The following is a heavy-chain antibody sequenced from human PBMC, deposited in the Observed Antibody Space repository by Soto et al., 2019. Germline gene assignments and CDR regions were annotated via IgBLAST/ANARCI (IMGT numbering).Heavy chain of an antibody. Sequence: QLQLQESGPGLVKPSETLSLTCTVSGGSISSSSYYWGWIRQPPGKGLEWIGSSYYSGSTYYNPSLKSRVTISVDTSKNQFSLKLSSVTAADTAVYYCARSGSLSSYCSGGSCYLTLFDYWGQGTLVTVSS. J-gene: IGHJ4*02. V-gene: IGHV4-39*01. CDR3: ARSGSLSSYCSGGSCYLTLFDY. CDR2: SYYSGST. CDR1: GGSISSSSYY. D-gene: IGHD2-15*01.